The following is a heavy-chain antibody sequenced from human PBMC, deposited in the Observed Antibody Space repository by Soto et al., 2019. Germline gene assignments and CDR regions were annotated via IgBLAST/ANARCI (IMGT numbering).Heavy chain of an antibody. Sequence: GESLKISCKGSGYSFTSYWIGWVRQMPGKGLEWMGIIYPGDSDTRYSPSVQGQVNILADKSISTAYLQWSSLKASDTAMYYCARQPSEEYSSPFGAFDIWGQGTMVTVSS. V-gene: IGHV5-51*01. CDR3: ARQPSEEYSSPFGAFDI. CDR1: GYSFTSYW. CDR2: IYPGDSDT. D-gene: IGHD6-6*01. J-gene: IGHJ3*02.